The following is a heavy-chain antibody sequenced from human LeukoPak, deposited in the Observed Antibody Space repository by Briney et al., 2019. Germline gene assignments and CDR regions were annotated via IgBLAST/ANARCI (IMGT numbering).Heavy chain of an antibody. CDR2: IYSDGNT. Sequence: GGSLRLSCAASGFTVSSAYISWVRQAPGKGLEWLSAIYSDGNTYYADSVKGRFTIFRDNSKNTLYLQMNSLRAEDTAVYYCAKEGFDSWGQGTLVTVSS. CDR3: AKEGFDS. J-gene: IGHJ4*02. CDR1: GFTVSSAY. V-gene: IGHV3-53*01.